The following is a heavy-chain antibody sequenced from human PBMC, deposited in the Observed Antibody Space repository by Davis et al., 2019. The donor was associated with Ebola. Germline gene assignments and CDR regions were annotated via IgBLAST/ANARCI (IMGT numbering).Heavy chain of an antibody. D-gene: IGHD3-16*01. Sequence: AASVKVSCKASGYTFTSYGISWVRQAPGQGLEWMGRIIPILVIANYAQKFQGRVTITADKSTSTAYMELSSLRSEDTAVYYCARDLGMINDYWGQGTLVTVSS. V-gene: IGHV1-69*04. CDR2: IIPILVIA. CDR3: ARDLGMINDY. CDR1: GYTFTSYG. J-gene: IGHJ4*02.